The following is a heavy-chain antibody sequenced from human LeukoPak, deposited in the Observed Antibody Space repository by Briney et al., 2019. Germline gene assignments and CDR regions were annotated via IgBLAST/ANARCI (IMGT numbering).Heavy chain of an antibody. D-gene: IGHD4-23*01. CDR2: ISGYNGNT. V-gene: IGHV1-18*01. J-gene: IGHJ4*02. Sequence: ASVKVSCKASGYTFTSYGLSWVRQAPGQGLEWMGWISGYNGNTNYAPKLQGRVTMTTDTSTSTAYMELRSQRSDDTAVYYCARNDYGGNVPSDYWGQGTLVTVSS. CDR3: ARNDYGGNVPSDY. CDR1: GYTFTSYG.